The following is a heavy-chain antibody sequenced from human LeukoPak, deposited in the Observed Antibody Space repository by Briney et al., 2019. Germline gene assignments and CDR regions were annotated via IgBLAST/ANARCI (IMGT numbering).Heavy chain of an antibody. J-gene: IGHJ4*02. D-gene: IGHD4-17*01. V-gene: IGHV4-4*07. Sequence: SETLSLTCTVSGGSISSYYWSWIRQPAGKGLEWIGRIYTSGSTNYNPSLKSRVTMSVDTSKNQFSLKLSSLTAADTAIYYCARGIESYGDYGYWGQGILVTVSS. CDR3: ARGIESYGDYGY. CDR2: IYTSGST. CDR1: GGSISSYY.